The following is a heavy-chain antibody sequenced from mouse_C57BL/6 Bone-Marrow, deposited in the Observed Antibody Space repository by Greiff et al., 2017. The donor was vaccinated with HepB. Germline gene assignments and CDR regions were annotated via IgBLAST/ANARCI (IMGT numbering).Heavy chain of an antibody. V-gene: IGHV1-64*01. CDR2: IHPNSGST. CDR1: GYTFTSYW. Sequence: QVQLQQPGAELVKPGASVKLSCKASGYTFTSYWMHWVKQRPGQGLEWIGMIHPNSGSTNYNEKFKSKATLTVDKSSSTAYMQLSSLTSEDSAVYYCARDYDGRVWYAMDYWGQGTSVTVSS. J-gene: IGHJ4*01. D-gene: IGHD2-3*01. CDR3: ARDYDGRVWYAMDY.